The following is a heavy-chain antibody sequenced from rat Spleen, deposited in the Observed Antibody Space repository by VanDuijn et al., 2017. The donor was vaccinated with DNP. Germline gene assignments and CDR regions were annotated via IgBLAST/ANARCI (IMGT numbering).Heavy chain of an antibody. V-gene: IGHV5-29*01. CDR2: IRYDGTTT. J-gene: IGHJ2*01. Sequence: EVQLVESGGGLVQPGRSLKLSCTASGITFTNYGMAWVRQAPTKGLEWVAVIRYDGTTTYYRDSVKGRFTISRDKPKSTLYLQMDSLRSEDTATYYCARRWEEDYFDYWGQGVMVTVSS. CDR3: ARRWEEDYFDY. D-gene: IGHD5-1*01. CDR1: GITFTNYG.